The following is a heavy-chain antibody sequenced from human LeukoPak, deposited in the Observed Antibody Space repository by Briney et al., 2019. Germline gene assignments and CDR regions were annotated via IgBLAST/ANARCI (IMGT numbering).Heavy chain of an antibody. D-gene: IGHD6-13*01. Sequence: GGSLRLSCAASGFTFSSYAMSWVRQAPGKGLEGISYIRASGDHLFYADSVRGRFTISRDNAKNSPYLQMDSLRAEDTAVYYCAKSWGGTALDYWGQGTLVTVSS. CDR3: AKSWGGTALDY. CDR2: IRASGDHL. CDR1: GFTFSSYA. J-gene: IGHJ4*02. V-gene: IGHV3-21*05.